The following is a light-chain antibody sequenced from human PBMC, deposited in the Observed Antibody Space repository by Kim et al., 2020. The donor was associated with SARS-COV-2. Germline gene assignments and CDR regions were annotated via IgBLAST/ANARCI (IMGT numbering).Light chain of an antibody. V-gene: IGKV3-20*01. CDR2: GAS. J-gene: IGKJ2*01. CDR1: QSVSSSY. CDR3: QQYGSSYT. Sequence: SLPPGERATLSCRASQSVSSSYLAWYQQKPGQAPRLLIYGASSRATGIPDRFSGSGSGTDFTLTIIRLEPEDFAVYYCQQYGSSYTFGQGTKLEI.